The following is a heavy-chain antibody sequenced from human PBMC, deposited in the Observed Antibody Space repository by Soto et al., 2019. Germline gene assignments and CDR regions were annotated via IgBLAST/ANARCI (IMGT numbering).Heavy chain of an antibody. V-gene: IGHV4-30-4*01. D-gene: IGHD6-13*01. Sequence: QVQLQESGPGLVKPSQPLSLPCTVSGGSISSSDSYWSWIRQPPGKGLEWIGYVSYSERAYYNPSLQSRGFISIDTSKNQFSRTLSSVTAADTAVYYCARVIITATGTSGLASWGQGTLVTVSS. CDR3: ARVIITATGTSGLAS. J-gene: IGHJ5*02. CDR1: GGSISSSDSY. CDR2: VSYSERA.